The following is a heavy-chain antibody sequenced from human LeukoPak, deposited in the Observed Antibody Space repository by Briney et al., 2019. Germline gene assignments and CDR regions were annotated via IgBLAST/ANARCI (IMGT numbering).Heavy chain of an antibody. CDR3: ASGVGYDSSGYYYGETPYFDY. D-gene: IGHD3-22*01. CDR2: INSSGGST. J-gene: IGHJ4*02. Sequence: ASVKVSCKASGYTFTSYYMHWVRQAPGQGLEWMGIINSSGGSTSYAQKCQGRVTMTRDPATSRAYMGLSSLRSEDTAVYYCASGVGYDSSGYYYGETPYFDYWGQGTLVTVSS. V-gene: IGHV1-46*01. CDR1: GYTFTSYY.